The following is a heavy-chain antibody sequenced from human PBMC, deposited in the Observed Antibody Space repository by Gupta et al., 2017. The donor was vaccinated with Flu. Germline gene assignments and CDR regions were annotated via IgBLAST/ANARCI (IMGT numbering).Heavy chain of an antibody. CDR3: ARDSWPYCSSSGCSTIDF. D-gene: IGHD2-2*01. Sequence: GLEWLAFLSYDGSNEFYTDSVKGRFSISRDNLKNTFFLQMNSLRPDDTAVYYCARDSWPYCSSSGCSTIDFWGQGTLVTVSS. V-gene: IGHV3-30-3*01. CDR2: LSYDGSNE. J-gene: IGHJ4*02.